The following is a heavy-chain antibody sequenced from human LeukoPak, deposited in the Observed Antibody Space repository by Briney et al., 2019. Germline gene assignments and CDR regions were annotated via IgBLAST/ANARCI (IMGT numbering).Heavy chain of an antibody. CDR1: GYTFTSYD. CDR3: AREPYCSGGSCYSFFDY. J-gene: IGHJ4*02. CDR2: MNPNSGNT. D-gene: IGHD2-15*01. Sequence: ASVKVSCKASGYTFTSYDINWVRQATGQGLEWMGWMNPNSGNTGYAQKFQGRVTMTRNTSISTVYMELSSLRSEDTAVYYCAREPYCSGGSCYSFFDYWGQGTLVTVSS. V-gene: IGHV1-8*01.